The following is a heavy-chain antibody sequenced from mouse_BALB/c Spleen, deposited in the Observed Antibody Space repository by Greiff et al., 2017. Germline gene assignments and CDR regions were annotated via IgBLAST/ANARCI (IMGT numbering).Heavy chain of an antibody. CDR1: GFSLTGYG. J-gene: IGHJ4*01. Sequence: VQLVESGPGLVAPSQSLSITCTVSGFSLTGYGVNWVRQPPGKGLEWLGMIWGDGSTDYNSAPKSRLSIIKDNSKSQVVLKMNSLQTDDTARYYCAREHDGYYAMDYWGQGTSVTVSS. CDR2: IWGDGST. V-gene: IGHV2-6-7*01. CDR3: AREHDGYYAMDY. D-gene: IGHD2-3*01.